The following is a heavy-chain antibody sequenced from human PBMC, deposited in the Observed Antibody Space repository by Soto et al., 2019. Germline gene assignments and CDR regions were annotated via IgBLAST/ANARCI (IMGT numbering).Heavy chain of an antibody. D-gene: IGHD3-22*01. V-gene: IGHV1-69*04. CDR2: IIPILGIA. CDR1: GGTFSSYT. J-gene: IGHJ4*02. Sequence: ASVKVSCKASGGTFSSYTISWVRQAPGQGLEWMGRIIPILGIANYAQKFQGRVTITADKSTSTAYMELSSLRSEDTAVYYCARDHGYYYDSSGYYYEFDYWGQGTLVTVSS. CDR3: ARDHGYYYDSSGYYYEFDY.